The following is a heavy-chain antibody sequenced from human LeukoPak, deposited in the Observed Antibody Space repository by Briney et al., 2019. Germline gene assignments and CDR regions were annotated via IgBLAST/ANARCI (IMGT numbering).Heavy chain of an antibody. D-gene: IGHD7-27*01. Sequence: ASVKVSCKVSGYTLTELSMHWVRQAPGKGLEWMGGFDPEDGETIYAQKFQGRVTMTEDTSTSTVYMELSSLRSEDTAVYFCASNPPRTGDFNYWGQGALVTVSS. CDR1: GYTLTELS. V-gene: IGHV1-24*01. J-gene: IGHJ4*02. CDR2: FDPEDGET. CDR3: ASNPPRTGDFNY.